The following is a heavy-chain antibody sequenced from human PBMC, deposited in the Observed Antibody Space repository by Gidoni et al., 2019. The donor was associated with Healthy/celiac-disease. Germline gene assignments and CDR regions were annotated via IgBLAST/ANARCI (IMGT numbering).Heavy chain of an antibody. V-gene: IGHV4-38-2*02. J-gene: IGHJ4*02. D-gene: IGHD1-26*01. Sequence: QVQLQESGPGLVQPSETLSLTCTVSGYSISSGYYWGWIRQPPGKGLEWIGSIYHSGSTYYNPSLKSRVTISVYTSKNQFSLKLSSVTAADTAVYYCAREGAGASDYWGQGTLVTVSS. CDR1: GYSISSGYY. CDR2: IYHSGST. CDR3: AREGAGASDY.